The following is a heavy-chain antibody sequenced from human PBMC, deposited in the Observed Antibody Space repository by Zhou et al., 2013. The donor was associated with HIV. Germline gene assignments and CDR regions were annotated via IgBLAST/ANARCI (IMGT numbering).Heavy chain of an antibody. CDR3: ARPAKVAPVLVDF. V-gene: IGHV1-69*12. CDR1: GGTLNT. CDR2: IIPYYDTK. Sequence: QVQLLQSGAEMKKPGSSVKVSCQASGGTLNTISWVRQAPGQGFEWMGGIIPYYDTKNYAQKFLGRLTLTADESRRTAYMELSGLTSEDTAVYYCARPAKVAPVLVDFWGQGTLVHRLR. J-gene: IGHJ4*02. D-gene: IGHD5-12*01.